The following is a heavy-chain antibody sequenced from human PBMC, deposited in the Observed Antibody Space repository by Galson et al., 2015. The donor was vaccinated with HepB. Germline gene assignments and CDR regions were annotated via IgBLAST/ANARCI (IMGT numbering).Heavy chain of an antibody. CDR1: GFTFSTSY. CDR3: ARTARAPDS. CDR2: ISGDSSDT. J-gene: IGHJ4*02. V-gene: IGHV3-11*03. D-gene: IGHD5-18*01. Sequence: SLRLSCAASGFTFSTSYMTWLRQVPGKGLEWLSYISGDSSDTNYAASVKGRFTITRDNTNNLLHLQMSSLRAEDTAVYHCARTARAPDSWGQGTLVTVSS.